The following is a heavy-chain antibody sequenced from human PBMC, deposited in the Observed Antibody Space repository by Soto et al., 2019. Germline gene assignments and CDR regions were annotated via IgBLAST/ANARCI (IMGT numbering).Heavy chain of an antibody. Sequence: QVQLQESGPGLVKPSQTLSLTCTVSGGSISSGGYYWSWIRQHPGKGLEWIGYIYYSGSTYYNPSLKSRVTISVDTSKNQFSLKLSSVTAADTAVYYCARDSGYCGSTSCYAGENWFDPWGQGTLVTVSS. CDR1: GGSISSGGYY. CDR3: ARDSGYCGSTSCYAGENWFDP. J-gene: IGHJ5*02. D-gene: IGHD2-2*01. CDR2: IYYSGST. V-gene: IGHV4-31*03.